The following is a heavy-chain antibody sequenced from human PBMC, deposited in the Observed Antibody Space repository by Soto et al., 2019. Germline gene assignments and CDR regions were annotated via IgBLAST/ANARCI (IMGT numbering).Heavy chain of an antibody. CDR2: INAVNGNT. CDR3: ARGGRNTAEAY. CDR1: GYTFTSYA. Sequence: ASVKVSCKASGYTFTSYAMHWVRQAPGQRLEWMGWINAVNGNTNYAQNLQGRVTMTTDTSTSTAYMELRSLRSDDTAVYYCARGGRNTAEAYWGQGTLVTVSS. D-gene: IGHD5-18*01. J-gene: IGHJ4*02. V-gene: IGHV1-3*01.